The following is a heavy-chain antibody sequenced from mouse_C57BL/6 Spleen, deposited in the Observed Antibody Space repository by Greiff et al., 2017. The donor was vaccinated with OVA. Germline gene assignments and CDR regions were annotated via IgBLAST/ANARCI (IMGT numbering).Heavy chain of an antibody. CDR2: IDPSDSYT. CDR3: ARESRFAY. V-gene: IGHV1-69*01. Sequence: QVQLQQPGAELVMPGASVKLSCKASGYTFTSYWMHWVKQRPGQGLEWIGEIDPSDSYTNYNQKIKGKSTLTVDKSSSTAYMQLSSLTSEDAAVYYCARESRFAYWGQGTLVTVSA. J-gene: IGHJ3*01. CDR1: GYTFTSYW.